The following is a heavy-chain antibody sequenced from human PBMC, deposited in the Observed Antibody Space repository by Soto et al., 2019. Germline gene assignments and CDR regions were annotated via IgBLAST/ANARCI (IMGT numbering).Heavy chain of an antibody. CDR3: AKEIFGVVVAATLDYYYYGMDV. D-gene: IGHD2-15*01. V-gene: IGHV3-30*18. J-gene: IGHJ6*02. CDR2: ISYDGSNK. CDR1: GFTFSSYG. Sequence: PGGSLRLSCAASGFTFSSYGMHWVRQAPGKGLEWVAVISYDGSNKYYADSVKGRFTISRDNSKNTLYLQMNSLRAEDTAVYYCAKEIFGVVVAATLDYYYYGMDVWGQGTTVTVSS.